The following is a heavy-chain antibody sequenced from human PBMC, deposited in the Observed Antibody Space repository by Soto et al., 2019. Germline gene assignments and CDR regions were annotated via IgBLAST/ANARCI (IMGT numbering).Heavy chain of an antibody. CDR2: IKSKSVGGTT. J-gene: IGHJ4*02. CDR1: GFTFSNVW. Sequence: EVQLVESGGGLVKPGESLRLSCAASGFTFSNVWMSWVRQAPGKGLEWVGRIKSKSVGGTTEYAESVKGRFTISRDDSKNMLFLQLSSLKTEDTAAYFCTTGVYYYGGKVADYWGQGTLVTVSS. V-gene: IGHV3-15*01. D-gene: IGHD4-17*01. CDR3: TTGVYYYGGKVADY.